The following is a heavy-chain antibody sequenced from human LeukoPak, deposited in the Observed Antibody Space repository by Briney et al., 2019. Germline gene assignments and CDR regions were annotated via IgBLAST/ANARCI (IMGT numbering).Heavy chain of an antibody. Sequence: GASVKVSCKASGYTFTSHYMHWVRQAPGQGLEWMGIINPSGGSTSYAQKFQGRVTMTRDTSTSTVYMELSSLRSEDTAVYYCARALAYCGGDCYSVSTNDAFDIWGQGTMVTVSS. CDR3: ARALAYCGGDCYSVSTNDAFDI. D-gene: IGHD2-21*01. CDR2: INPSGGST. V-gene: IGHV1-46*03. CDR1: GYTFTSHY. J-gene: IGHJ3*02.